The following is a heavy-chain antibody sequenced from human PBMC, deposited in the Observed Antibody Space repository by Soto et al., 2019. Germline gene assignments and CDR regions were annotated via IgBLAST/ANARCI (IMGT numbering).Heavy chain of an antibody. CDR1: GFTFSSYA. D-gene: IGHD2-2*01. J-gene: IGHJ5*02. CDR2: ISGSGGST. CDR3: AKGDIVVVPAAMGHNWFDP. V-gene: IGHV3-23*01. Sequence: EVQLLESGGGLVQPGGSLRLSCAASGFTFSSYAMSWVRQAPGKGLEWVSAISGSGGSTYYADSVKGRFTISRDNSKNPLYLQMNSLRAEDTAVYYCAKGDIVVVPAAMGHNWFDPWGQGTLVTVSS.